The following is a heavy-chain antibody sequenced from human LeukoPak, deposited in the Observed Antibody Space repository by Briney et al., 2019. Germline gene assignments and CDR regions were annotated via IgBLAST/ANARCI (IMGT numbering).Heavy chain of an antibody. CDR2: ISGSGSST. Sequence: GGSLRLSCAASGFTVRSIYMSWVPQAPGKGLEGVSAISGSGSSTYYADSVKGRFTISRDNSKNTLYLQMNSLRAEDTAVYYCARDLEGSGSFYRPSYDYWGQGTLVTVSS. J-gene: IGHJ4*02. D-gene: IGHD3-10*01. CDR3: ARDLEGSGSFYRPSYDY. CDR1: GFTVRSIY. V-gene: IGHV3-23*01.